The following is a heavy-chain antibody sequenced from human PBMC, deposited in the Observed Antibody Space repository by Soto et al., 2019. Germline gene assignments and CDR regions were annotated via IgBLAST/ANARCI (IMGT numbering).Heavy chain of an antibody. V-gene: IGHV3-30-3*01. D-gene: IGHD4-17*01. J-gene: IGHJ6*02. CDR1: GFTFSSYA. CDR3: AGPKYYGDYDYYYYYGMDV. CDR2: ISYDGSNK. Sequence: PGGSLRLSCAASGFTFSSYAMHWVRQAPGKGLEWVAVISYDGSNKYYADSVKGRFTISRDNSKNTLYLQMNSLRAEDTAVYYCAGPKYYGDYDYYYYYGMDVWGQGTTVTVSS.